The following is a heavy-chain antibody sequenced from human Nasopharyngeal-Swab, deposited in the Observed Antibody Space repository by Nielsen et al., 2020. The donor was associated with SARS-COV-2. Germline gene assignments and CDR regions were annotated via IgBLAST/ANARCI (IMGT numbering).Heavy chain of an antibody. J-gene: IGHJ4*02. CDR1: GGSFSGYY. Sequence: SETLSLTCAVYGGSFSGYYWSWIRQHPGKGLEWIGYIYYSGSTYYNPSLKSRVTISVDTSKNQFSLKLSSVTAADTAVYYCARDRVVTPGLDYWGQGTLVTVSS. CDR3: ARDRVVTPGLDY. D-gene: IGHD4-23*01. CDR2: IYYSGST. V-gene: IGHV4-31*11.